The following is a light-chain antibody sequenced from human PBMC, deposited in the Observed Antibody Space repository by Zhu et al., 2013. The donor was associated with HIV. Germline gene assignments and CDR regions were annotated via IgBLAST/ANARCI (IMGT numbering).Light chain of an antibody. Sequence: IQLTQSPSSLSASVGDRVTITCRASPGISTYLAWYQQKPGKPPRLLIYAVSTLESGVPARFSGTESGTDFSLTISSLQPEDFATYYCQQLYIYPLTFGQGTRLEIK. V-gene: IGKV1-9*01. CDR1: PGISTY. J-gene: IGKJ5*01. CDR2: AVS. CDR3: QQLYIYPLT.